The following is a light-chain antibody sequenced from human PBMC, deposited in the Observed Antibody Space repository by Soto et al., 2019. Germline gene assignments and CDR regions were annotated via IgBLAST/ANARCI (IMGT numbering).Light chain of an antibody. J-gene: IGLJ2*01. Sequence: QSVLTQPPSVSAAPGQKVTISCSGSSSNIGNNYVSWYQQLPGTAPKLLIYSNAARPSGVPDRFSGSKSGTSASLAITGLQAEDEADYYCQSFDSHVLGLLFGVGTKLTVL. CDR2: SNA. CDR1: SSNIGNNY. V-gene: IGLV1-51*02. CDR3: QSFDSHVLGLL.